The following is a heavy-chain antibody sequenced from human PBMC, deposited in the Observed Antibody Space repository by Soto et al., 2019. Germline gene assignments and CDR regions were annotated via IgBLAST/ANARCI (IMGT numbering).Heavy chain of an antibody. J-gene: IGHJ4*02. Sequence: SETLSLTCTVSGGSISSSSYYWGWIRQPPGKGLEWIGSIYYSGSTYYNPSLKSRVTISVDTSKNQFSLKLSSVTAADTAVYYCARRAILLTAGPFEYWGQGTLVTVSS. CDR2: IYYSGST. CDR1: GGSISSSSYY. CDR3: ARRAILLTAGPFEY. V-gene: IGHV4-39*01. D-gene: IGHD3-10*01.